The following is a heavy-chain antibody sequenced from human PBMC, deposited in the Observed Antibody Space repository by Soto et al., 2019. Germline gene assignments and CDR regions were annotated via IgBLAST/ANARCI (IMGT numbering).Heavy chain of an antibody. V-gene: IGHV1-69*18. J-gene: IGHJ6*02. CDR1: GGTFNSYT. Sequence: QVQLVQSGAEVKKPGSSVKVSCKASGGTFNSYTFSWVRQAPGQGLEWMGRIIPFLGTTNYAPNFQGRVTITAGGDEATRTAYMEVRSLASGDKAVYCVVGDPDVWGQGTTVTVSS. CDR2: IIPFLGTT. CDR3: VGDPDV. D-gene: IGHD3-16*01.